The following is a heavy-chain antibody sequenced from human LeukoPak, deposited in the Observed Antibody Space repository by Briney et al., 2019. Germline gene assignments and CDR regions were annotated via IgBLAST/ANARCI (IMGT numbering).Heavy chain of an antibody. CDR3: VKDLSYESSGSVFDY. J-gene: IGHJ4*02. D-gene: IGHD3-22*01. CDR2: ISWDGTT. CDR1: GFTFEDYT. V-gene: IGHV3-43*01. Sequence: GVSLRLSCAASGFTFEDYTMHWVRQAPGKTLEWVSLISWDGTTYYTDSMKGRFTISRDNSKNSLYLQMDTLRSEDTAYYYCVKDLSYESSGSVFDYWGQGTLVTVSS.